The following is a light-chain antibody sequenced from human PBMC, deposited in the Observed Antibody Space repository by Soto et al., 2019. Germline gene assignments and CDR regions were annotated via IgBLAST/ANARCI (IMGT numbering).Light chain of an antibody. V-gene: IGKV3-20*01. CDR2: GAS. CDR3: HQYDSSPVT. J-gene: IGKJ1*01. CDR1: QSVSSSY. Sequence: EIVLTQSPGTLSLSPGERATLSCRASQSVSSSYLAWYQQKPGQAPRLLIYGASSRAAGIPDRFSGSGSGIDVTLTISRLEPEDFAVYYCHQYDSSPVTFGQCTKVEIK.